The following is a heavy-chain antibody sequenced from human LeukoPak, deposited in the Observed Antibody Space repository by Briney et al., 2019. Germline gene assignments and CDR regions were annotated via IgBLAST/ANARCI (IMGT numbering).Heavy chain of an antibody. J-gene: IGHJ4*02. D-gene: IGHD3-10*01. CDR2: IRYSADT. CDR1: GGFTSSSDYY. V-gene: IGHV4-39*01. Sequence: SETLSLTCTVSGGFTSSSDYYWAWIRQPRSDGLEWFAWIRYSADTSYNPSLKTRDTISADTSKNQLSLKLNSVTAADTAVYDCSRKPIFASGRHWYYFDNWGQGTLVTVSS. CDR3: SRKPIFASGRHWYYFDN.